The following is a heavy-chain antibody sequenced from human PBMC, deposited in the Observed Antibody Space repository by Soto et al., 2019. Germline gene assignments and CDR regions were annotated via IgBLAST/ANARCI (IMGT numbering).Heavy chain of an antibody. CDR3: LKGGWGSVFDY. CDR2: LKGSGDAT. D-gene: IGHD1-26*01. Sequence: PGGSLRLSCAASGFTFSSNSMTWVRQAPGKGLEWVSTLKGSGDATFYADSVKGRFTISRDNSKNALYLQMNSLGAEDTAMYYCLKGGWGSVFDYWGQGPLVTVSS. V-gene: IGHV3-23*01. CDR1: GFTFSSNS. J-gene: IGHJ4*02.